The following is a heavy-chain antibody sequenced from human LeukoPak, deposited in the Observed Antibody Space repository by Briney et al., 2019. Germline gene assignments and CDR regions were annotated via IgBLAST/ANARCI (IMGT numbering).Heavy chain of an antibody. D-gene: IGHD3-16*01. CDR3: AKTKGGFPYDVFDI. V-gene: IGHV3-30*18. Sequence: GGSLRLSCAASGFTFSSYAMHWVRQAPGKGLEWVAVISYDGSNKYYADSVKGRFTISRDNSKNTLYLQTNSLRAEDTAVYYCAKTKGGFPYDVFDIWGQGTMVTVSS. CDR1: GFTFSSYA. CDR2: ISYDGSNK. J-gene: IGHJ3*02.